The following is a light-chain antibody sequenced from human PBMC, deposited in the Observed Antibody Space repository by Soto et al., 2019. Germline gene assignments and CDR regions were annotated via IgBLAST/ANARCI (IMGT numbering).Light chain of an antibody. CDR2: GAS. CDR3: HQYDNSPLT. V-gene: IGKV3-20*01. J-gene: IGKJ4*01. CDR1: QSVSSTY. Sequence: EIVLTQSPGTLSLSPGERATLSCRASQSVSSTYLAWYQQKPGQAPRLLIYGASSRATGIPDRFSGSGSETDFTLTISRLEPEDFALYYCHQYDNSPLTFGGGTKVDIK.